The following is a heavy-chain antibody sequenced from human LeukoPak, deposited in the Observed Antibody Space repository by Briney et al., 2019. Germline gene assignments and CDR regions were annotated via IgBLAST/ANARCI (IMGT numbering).Heavy chain of an antibody. CDR2: VNPNSGGT. CDR1: GYTFTGYY. Sequence: GASVKVSCKASGYTFTGYYMHWVRQAPGQGLEWMGWVNPNSGGTRYAQRFQDRVTMTRDTSITTAYMELRRLRSDDTAVYFCARGRLEAAATDDYWGQGTPVTVSS. CDR3: ARGRLEAAATDDY. D-gene: IGHD6-13*01. J-gene: IGHJ4*02. V-gene: IGHV1-2*02.